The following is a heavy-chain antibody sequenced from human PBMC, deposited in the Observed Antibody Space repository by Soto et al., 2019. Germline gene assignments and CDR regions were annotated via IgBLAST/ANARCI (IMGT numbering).Heavy chain of an antibody. CDR3: ARDRPQYYYDSSGYYFDAFDI. Sequence: ETQSLTYTVDGGYFSGYYGSWIRQPPGKGLEWIGEINHSGSTNFNPSLKSRVTISVDTSKNQFSLKLSSVTAADTAVYYCARDRPQYYYDSSGYYFDAFDIWGQGTMVTVSS. V-gene: IGHV4-34*01. CDR1: GGYFSGYY. J-gene: IGHJ3*02. D-gene: IGHD3-22*01. CDR2: INHSGST.